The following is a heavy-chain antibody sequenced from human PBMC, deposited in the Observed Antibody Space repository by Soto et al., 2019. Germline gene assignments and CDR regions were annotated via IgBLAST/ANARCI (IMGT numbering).Heavy chain of an antibody. D-gene: IGHD1-26*01. CDR1: GYTFTSYG. CDR2: ISAYNGNT. CDR3: ARGRWAVGAPTAPELEY. J-gene: IGHJ4*02. V-gene: IGHV1-18*01. Sequence: QVQLVQSGAEVKKPGASGKVSCKASGYTFTSYGISWVRQAPGQGLEWMGWISAYNGNTNYAQQLQGRVTMTTDTATSTAYMEMRSLRSDDTAVYYCARGRWAVGAPTAPELEYWGQGTLVTVSS.